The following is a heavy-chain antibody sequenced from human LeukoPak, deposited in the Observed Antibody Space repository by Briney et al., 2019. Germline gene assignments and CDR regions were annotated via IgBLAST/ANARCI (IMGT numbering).Heavy chain of an antibody. Sequence: PGGSLRLSCAAPGFTFSSYDMHWVRQATGKGLEWVSAIGTAGDTYYPGSVKGRFTISRENAKNSLYLQMNSLRAGDTAVYYCARGGDSSGYYSSPPDYWGQGTLVTVSS. D-gene: IGHD3-22*01. CDR1: GFTFSSYD. CDR2: IGTAGDT. CDR3: ARGGDSSGYYSSPPDY. J-gene: IGHJ4*02. V-gene: IGHV3-13*01.